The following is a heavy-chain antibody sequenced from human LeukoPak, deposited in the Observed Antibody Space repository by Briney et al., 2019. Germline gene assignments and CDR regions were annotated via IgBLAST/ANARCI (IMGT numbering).Heavy chain of an antibody. Sequence: GGSLRLSCVASGFTFSSYSMNWVRQAPGKGLEWVSSISSSSSYIYYADSVKGRFTISRDNAKNSLYLQMNSLRAEDTAVYYCARATSPPRNWFDPWGQGTLVTVSS. CDR1: GFTFSSYS. CDR3: ARATSPPRNWFDP. V-gene: IGHV3-21*01. J-gene: IGHJ5*02. CDR2: ISSSSSYI. D-gene: IGHD1-14*01.